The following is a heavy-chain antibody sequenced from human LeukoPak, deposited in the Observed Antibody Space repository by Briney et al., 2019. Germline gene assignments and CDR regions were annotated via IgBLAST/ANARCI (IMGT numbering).Heavy chain of an antibody. CDR2: IYHSGST. CDR1: GYSISSGYY. Sequence: SETLSLTCTVSGYSISSGYYWGWIRQPPGNGLEWIGSIYHSGSTYYNPSLKSRVTISVDTSKNQFSLKLSSVTAADTAVYYCARVSSLILTGNTGFDPWGQGTLVTVSS. J-gene: IGHJ5*02. D-gene: IGHD1-7*01. CDR3: ARVSSLILTGNTGFDP. V-gene: IGHV4-38-2*02.